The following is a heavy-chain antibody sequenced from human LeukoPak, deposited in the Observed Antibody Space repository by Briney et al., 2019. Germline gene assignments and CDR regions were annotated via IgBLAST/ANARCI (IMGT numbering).Heavy chain of an antibody. Sequence: GGSLRLSCAASGFTFSSYAMSWVRQAPGKGLEWVSAISGSGGSTYYADSVKGRFTVSRDNSKNTLYLQMNSLRAEDTAVYYCAKVYDYVWGSYRPAPNFDHWGQGTLVTVSS. V-gene: IGHV3-23*01. CDR2: ISGSGGST. CDR3: AKVYDYVWGSYRPAPNFDH. J-gene: IGHJ4*02. CDR1: GFTFSSYA. D-gene: IGHD3-16*02.